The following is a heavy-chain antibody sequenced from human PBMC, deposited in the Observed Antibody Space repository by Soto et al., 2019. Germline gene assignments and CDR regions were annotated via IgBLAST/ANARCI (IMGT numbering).Heavy chain of an antibody. D-gene: IGHD5-18*01. Sequence: GGSLRLSCAASGFTFSDHNMDWVRQAPGEGLEWVARIRNKANSYTTAYAASVKGRFTISRDDSQNSLYLQMNSLKTEDTAVYYCAKDLIQLSPVPATADYWGQGTLVTVSS. CDR3: AKDLIQLSPVPATADY. V-gene: IGHV3-72*01. CDR2: IRNKANSYTT. J-gene: IGHJ4*02. CDR1: GFTFSDHN.